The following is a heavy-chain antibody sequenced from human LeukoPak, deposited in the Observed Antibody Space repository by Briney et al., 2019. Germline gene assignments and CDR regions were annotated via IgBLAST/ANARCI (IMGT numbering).Heavy chain of an antibody. V-gene: IGHV3-21*01. J-gene: IGHJ4*02. CDR2: ISSSSSYI. CDR1: GFTFSSNS. D-gene: IGHD6-19*01. CDR3: ARDHSSGWSNPFNYFDY. Sequence: GGSLRLSCAASGFTFSSNSMNWVRQPPGKGVEWVSSISSSSSYIYYADSVKGRFTISRDNDKNSLYLQMNSLGAEDTAVYYCARDHSSGWSNPFNYFDYWGQGTLVTVSS.